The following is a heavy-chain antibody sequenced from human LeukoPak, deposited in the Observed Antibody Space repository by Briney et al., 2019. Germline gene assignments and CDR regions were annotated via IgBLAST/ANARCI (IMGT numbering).Heavy chain of an antibody. CDR3: ARASGPFDY. Sequence: PGGSLRLSCSASGFTFSRYAMHWVRQAPDKGLEWVALFSYDGSTQRYADSVKGRFTISRDNSKNTLYLQMNSLRAEDTAVYSCARASGPFDYWGQGTLVTVSS. V-gene: IGHV3-30-3*01. CDR1: GFTFSRYA. J-gene: IGHJ4*02. CDR2: FSYDGSTQ. D-gene: IGHD3-10*01.